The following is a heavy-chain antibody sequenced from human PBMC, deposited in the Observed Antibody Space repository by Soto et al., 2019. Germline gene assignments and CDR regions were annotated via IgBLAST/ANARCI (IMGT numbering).Heavy chain of an antibody. CDR1: GLTFSGSA. D-gene: IGHD1-7*01. V-gene: IGHV3-73*01. J-gene: IGHJ6*02. Sequence: GGSLRLSCAASGLTFSGSAMHWVRQASGKGLEWVGRIRSKANSYATAYAASVKGRFTISRDDSKNTAYLQMNSLKTEDTAVYYCTRHRLELRGYYYYYGMDVWGQGTTVTVSS. CDR2: IRSKANSYAT. CDR3: TRHRLELRGYYYYYGMDV.